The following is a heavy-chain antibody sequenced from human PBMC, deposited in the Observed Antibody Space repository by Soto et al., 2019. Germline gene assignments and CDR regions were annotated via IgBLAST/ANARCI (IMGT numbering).Heavy chain of an antibody. V-gene: IGHV3-21*01. Sequence: GALRLSCAASGFTFSSYSMNWVRQAPGKGLEWVSSISSSSSYIYYADSVKGRFTISRDNAKNSLYLQMNSLRAEDTAVYYCARDLMPNYDFWIVYSFDYWGQGTLVTVSS. CDR2: ISSSSSYI. J-gene: IGHJ4*02. CDR3: ARDLMPNYDFWIVYSFDY. D-gene: IGHD3-3*01. CDR1: GFTFSSYS.